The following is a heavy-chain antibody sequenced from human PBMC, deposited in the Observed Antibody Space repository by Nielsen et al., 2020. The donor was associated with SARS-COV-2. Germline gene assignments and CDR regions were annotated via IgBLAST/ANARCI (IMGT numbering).Heavy chain of an antibody. V-gene: IGHV4-39*01. CDR2: MYYSGNT. CDR1: GVSISSSGHF. Sequence: SETLSLTCTVSGVSISSSGHFWVWIRQTPGKGLEWIGSMYYSGNTYYNPSLKSRVTISVDTSKNQFSLKLSSVTAADTAVYYCARQEYYDSIGYWGQGTLVTVSS. D-gene: IGHD3-22*01. J-gene: IGHJ4*02. CDR3: ARQEYYDSIGY.